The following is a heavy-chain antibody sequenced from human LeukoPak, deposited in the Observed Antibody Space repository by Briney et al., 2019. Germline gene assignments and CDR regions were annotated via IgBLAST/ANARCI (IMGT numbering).Heavy chain of an antibody. Sequence: SETLSLTCTLSCRSIRMHYWSWTRQPPGGGLEWLGYIYYSGSTYYNPSLKSRVTISVDPSKNQFSLRLISVTATDTAEYYCARHQRRYSYGTLFDYWGQGTLVTVSS. V-gene: IGHV4-59*08. CDR2: IYYSGST. CDR3: ARHQRRYSYGTLFDY. CDR1: CRSIRMHY. D-gene: IGHD5-18*01. J-gene: IGHJ4*02.